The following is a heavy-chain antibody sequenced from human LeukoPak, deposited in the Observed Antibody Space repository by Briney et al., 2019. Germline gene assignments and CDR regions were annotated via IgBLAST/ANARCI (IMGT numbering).Heavy chain of an antibody. D-gene: IGHD1-26*01. V-gene: IGHV1-69*13. CDR1: GGTFSSYA. CDR2: IIPIFGTA. J-gene: IGHJ4*02. CDR3: ARLRGAAQYYFDY. Sequence: GASVKVSCKASGGTFSSYAISWVRQAPGQGLEWMGGIIPIFGTANYAQKFQGRVTITADESTSTAYMELSSLRSEDTAVYYCARLRGAAQYYFDYWGQGTLVTVSS.